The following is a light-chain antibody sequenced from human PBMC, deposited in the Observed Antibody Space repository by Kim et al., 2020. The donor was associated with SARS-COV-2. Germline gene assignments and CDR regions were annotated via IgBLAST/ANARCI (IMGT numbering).Light chain of an antibody. J-gene: IGLJ1*01. V-gene: IGLV3-1*01. CDR2: QDS. Sequence: VSPGQTASITCSGDKLGDKYACWYHQKPGQSPVLVIYQDSKRPSGIPERFSGSNSGNTATLTISGTQAMDEADYYCQAWDSSTYVFGTGTKVTVL. CDR1: KLGDKY. CDR3: QAWDSSTYV.